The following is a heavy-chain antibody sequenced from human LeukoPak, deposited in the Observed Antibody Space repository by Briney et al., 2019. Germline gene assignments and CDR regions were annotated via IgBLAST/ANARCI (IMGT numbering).Heavy chain of an antibody. Sequence: SQTLSLTCAISGDSVSSNSVTWNWIRQSPSGGLEWLGRTYYRSTWYNDYAVSVRGRITVNPDTSKNQFSLHLNSVTPEDTAVYYCARRLTQYDCFDPWGQGILVTVSS. CDR2: TYYRSTWYN. CDR1: GDSVSSNSVT. J-gene: IGHJ5*02. CDR3: ARRLTQYDCFDP. D-gene: IGHD2-2*01. V-gene: IGHV6-1*01.